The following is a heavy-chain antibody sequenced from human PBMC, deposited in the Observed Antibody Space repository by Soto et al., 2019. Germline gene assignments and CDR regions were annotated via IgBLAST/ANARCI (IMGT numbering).Heavy chain of an antibody. J-gene: IGHJ6*01. CDR1: GFTFSTYS. Sequence: EVQLVESGGGLVQPGGSLRLSCAASGFTFSTYSMNWVRQAQGKGLEWVSYISSSSTTKDYADSVKGRFTISRDNAKNSLYLQMNSLKDEDTAVFYDARRVGSLLGTTDYYDGIDVW. CDR3: ARRVGSLLGTTDYYDGIDV. CDR2: ISSSSTTK. D-gene: IGHD1-7*01. V-gene: IGHV3-48*02.